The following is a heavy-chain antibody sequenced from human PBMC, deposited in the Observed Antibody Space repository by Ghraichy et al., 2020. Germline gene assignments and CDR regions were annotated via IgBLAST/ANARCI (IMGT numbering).Heavy chain of an antibody. D-gene: IGHD6-19*01. Sequence: SETLSLTCTVSGGSISSGGYYWSWIRQHPGKGLEWIGYIYYSGSTYYNPSLKSRVTISVDTSKNQFSLKLSSVTAADTAVYYCARQWLVWNYFDYWGQGTLVTVSS. CDR2: IYYSGST. CDR3: ARQWLVWNYFDY. J-gene: IGHJ4*02. V-gene: IGHV4-31*03. CDR1: GGSISSGGYY.